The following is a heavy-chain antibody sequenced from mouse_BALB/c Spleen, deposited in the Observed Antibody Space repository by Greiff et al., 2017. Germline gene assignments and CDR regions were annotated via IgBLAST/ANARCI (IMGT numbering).Heavy chain of an antibody. CDR2: ISSGGGST. D-gene: IGHD2-3*01. Sequence: DVMLVESGGGLVKPGGSLKLSCAASGFAFSSYDMSWVRQTPEKRLEWVAYISSGGGSTYYPDTVKGRFTISRDNAKNTLYLQMSSLKSEDTAMYYSARHAMITNDALFDYWGQGTTLTVSA. V-gene: IGHV5-12-1*01. CDR1: GFAFSSYD. J-gene: IGHJ2*01. CDR3: ARHAMITNDALFDY.